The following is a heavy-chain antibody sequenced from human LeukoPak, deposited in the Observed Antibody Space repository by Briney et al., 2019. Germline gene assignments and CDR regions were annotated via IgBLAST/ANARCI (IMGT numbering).Heavy chain of an antibody. Sequence: GGSLRLSCAASGFTFSSYAMNWVRQAPGKGLEWVSVIRGNGGRIYYADSVKGRFTISRDNSKNTLYLQMNSLRAEDTAVYYCARASLLGYCSSTSCYQFDYWGQGTLVTVSS. CDR1: GFTFSSYA. CDR2: IRGNGGRI. D-gene: IGHD2-2*01. V-gene: IGHV3-23*01. CDR3: ARASLLGYCSSTSCYQFDY. J-gene: IGHJ4*02.